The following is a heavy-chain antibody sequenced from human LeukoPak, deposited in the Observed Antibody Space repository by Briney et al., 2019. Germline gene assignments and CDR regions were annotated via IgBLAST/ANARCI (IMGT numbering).Heavy chain of an antibody. CDR1: GFTFSSYG. D-gene: IGHD6-6*01. CDR2: IRYDGSNK. CDR3: ARGSSSSPFDY. J-gene: IGHJ4*02. Sequence: GGSLTLSCAASGFTFSSYGMHCVRQAPGKGLEWVAFIRYDGSNKYYADSVKGRFTISRDKSKNTLYLQMNSLTTDDWALDYCARGSSSSPFDYWGQGTLVTVSS. V-gene: IGHV3-30*02.